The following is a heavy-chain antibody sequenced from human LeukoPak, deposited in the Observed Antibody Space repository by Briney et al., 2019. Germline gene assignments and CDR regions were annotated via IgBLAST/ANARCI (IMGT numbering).Heavy chain of an antibody. CDR3: ARGKGKGGYSYKYYFDY. CDR2: IIPIFGTA. D-gene: IGHD5-18*01. Sequence: AVKVSCKASGGTFSSYAISWVRQAPGQGLEWMGGIIPIFGTANYAQKFQGRVTITADESTSTAYMELSSLRSEDTAVYYCARGKGKGGYSYKYYFDYWGQGTLVTVSS. J-gene: IGHJ4*02. V-gene: IGHV1-69*13. CDR1: GGTFSSYA.